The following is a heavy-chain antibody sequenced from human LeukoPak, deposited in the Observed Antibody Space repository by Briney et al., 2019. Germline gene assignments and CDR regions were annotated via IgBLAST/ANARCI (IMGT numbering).Heavy chain of an antibody. CDR3: ARVSTMIADY. D-gene: IGHD3-22*01. CDR2: IRQGGSEI. J-gene: IGHJ4*02. CDR1: GFTFSSYW. Sequence: PGGSLRLSCAASGFTFSSYWMSWVRQAPGKGLEGVANIRQGGSEIYYVDSVKGRFTISRDNAKNSLYLQMNSLRAEDTAVYYCARVSTMIADYWGQGTLVTVSS. V-gene: IGHV3-7*01.